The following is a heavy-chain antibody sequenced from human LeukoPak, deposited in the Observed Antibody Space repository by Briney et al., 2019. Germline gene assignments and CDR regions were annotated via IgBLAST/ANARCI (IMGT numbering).Heavy chain of an antibody. CDR1: GYTFTSYD. D-gene: IGHD3-10*01. CDR3: ARAHYYHGSVELDY. V-gene: IGHV1-8*01. CDR2: MNPNSGNT. J-gene: IGHJ4*02. Sequence: ASVKVSCKASGYTFTSYDINWVRQATGQGLEWMGWMNPNSGNTGYAQKFQGRVTMTRNTSISTAYMELSSLRSEDTAVYYCARAHYYHGSVELDYWGQGTLVTVSS.